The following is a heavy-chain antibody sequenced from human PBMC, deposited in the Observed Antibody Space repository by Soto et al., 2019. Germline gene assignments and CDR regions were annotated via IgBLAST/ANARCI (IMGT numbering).Heavy chain of an antibody. CDR1: GFTFGDYA. CDR2: IRSKAYGGTT. J-gene: IGHJ6*02. Sequence: PGGSLRLSCTASGFTFGDYAMSWFRQAPGKGLEWVGFIRSKAYGGTTEYAASVKGRFTISRDDSKSIAYLQMNSLKTEDTAVYYCTWEQWEDYYGMDVWGQGTTVTVSS. V-gene: IGHV3-49*03. CDR3: TWEQWEDYYGMDV. D-gene: IGHD1-26*01.